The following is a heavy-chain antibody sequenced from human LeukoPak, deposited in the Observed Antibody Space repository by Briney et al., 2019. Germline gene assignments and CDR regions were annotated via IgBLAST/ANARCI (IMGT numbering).Heavy chain of an antibody. V-gene: IGHV3-23*01. J-gene: IGHJ4*02. CDR2: ISGSNDNT. CDR1: GFTFSSYA. Sequence: PGGSLRLSCAASGFTFSSYAMSWVRQAPGKGLEWVSSISGSNDNTHYADSVKDRFTISRDNSKNTLSLQMNSLRAEDTAVYYCAKGRGTTVTSAANYWGQGTLVTVSS. CDR3: AKGRGTTVTSAANY. D-gene: IGHD4-17*01.